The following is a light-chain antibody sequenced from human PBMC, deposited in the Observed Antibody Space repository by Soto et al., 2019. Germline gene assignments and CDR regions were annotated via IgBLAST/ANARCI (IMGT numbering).Light chain of an antibody. CDR1: QSLLHSNGYNY. CDR3: MQALQTPL. CDR2: LGS. Sequence: GEPSSIACRCSQSLLHSNGYNYLDWYLQKPGQSPQLLIYLGSNRASGVPDRFSGSGSGTDFTLKISRVEAEDVGVYYCMQALQTPLFGQGTRLEIK. J-gene: IGKJ5*01. V-gene: IGKV2-28*01.